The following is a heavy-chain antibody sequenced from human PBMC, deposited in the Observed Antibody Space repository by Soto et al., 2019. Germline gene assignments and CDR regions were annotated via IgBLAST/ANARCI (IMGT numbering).Heavy chain of an antibody. CDR1: GGSITSSSYY. CDR2: ISSRSSTI. Sequence: LSLTCTVSGGSITSSSYYWGWIRQPPGKGLEWVSYISSRSSTIFYADSVKGRFTISRDNVKNSLYLQMNSLRAEDTAVYYCASGTNGAFFVYWGQGXLVTVSS. J-gene: IGHJ4*02. D-gene: IGHD2-8*01. CDR3: ASGTNGAFFVY. V-gene: IGHV3-11*01.